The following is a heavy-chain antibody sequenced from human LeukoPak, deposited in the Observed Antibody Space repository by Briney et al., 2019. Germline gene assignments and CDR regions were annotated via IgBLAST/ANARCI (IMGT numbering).Heavy chain of an antibody. V-gene: IGHV3-21*01. CDR1: GFTFSSYS. J-gene: IGHJ5*02. D-gene: IGHD6-13*01. CDR2: ISSSSSYI. CDR3: ARATGGYSSSEGWFDP. Sequence: PGGSLRLSCAASGFTFSSYSMNWVRQAPGKGLEWVSSISSSSSYIYYADSVKGRFTISRDNAKNSLYLQMNSLRAEDTAVYYCARATGGYSSSEGWFDPWGQGTLVTVSS.